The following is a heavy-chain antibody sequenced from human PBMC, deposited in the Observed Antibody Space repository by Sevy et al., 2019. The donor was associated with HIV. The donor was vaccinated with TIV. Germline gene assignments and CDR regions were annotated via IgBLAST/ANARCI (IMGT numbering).Heavy chain of an antibody. CDR2: INQDATAN. CDR1: GFKFNSYW. J-gene: IGHJ4*02. D-gene: IGHD6-13*01. V-gene: IGHV3-7*01. Sequence: GGSLRLSCVASGFKFNSYWMLWVRQAPGKGLEWVANINQDATANFYAYSVRGGFIISRDNVRNSVSLQMTILGVEDTALYYCVRAIATVDSFWGQGTLVTVSS. CDR3: VRAIATVDSF.